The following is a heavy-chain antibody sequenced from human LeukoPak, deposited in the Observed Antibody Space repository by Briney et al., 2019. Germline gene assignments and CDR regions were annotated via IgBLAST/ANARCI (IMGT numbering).Heavy chain of an antibody. CDR1: GGTFSSYA. Sequence: ASVKVSCKASGGTFSSYAISWVRQAPGQGLEWMGGVIPIFGTANYAQKFQGRVTITADESTSTAYMELSSLRSEDTAVYYCARAQWELGVYYFDYWGQGTLVTVSS. J-gene: IGHJ4*02. V-gene: IGHV1-69*13. CDR3: ARAQWELGVYYFDY. CDR2: VIPIFGTA. D-gene: IGHD1-26*01.